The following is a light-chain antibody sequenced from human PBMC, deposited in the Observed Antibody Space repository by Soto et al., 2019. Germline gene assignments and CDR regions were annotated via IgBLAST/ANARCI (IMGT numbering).Light chain of an antibody. Sequence: EIVLTQSPATLSLSPGERATLSCRASQSVSSYLAWYQQKPGQAPRLLIYDASNRATGIPARFSGSGSGTYFTLTISSLEPEDFAVYYCQHQTFGQGTKVEIE. V-gene: IGKV3-11*01. CDR2: DAS. CDR3: QHQT. CDR1: QSVSSY. J-gene: IGKJ1*01.